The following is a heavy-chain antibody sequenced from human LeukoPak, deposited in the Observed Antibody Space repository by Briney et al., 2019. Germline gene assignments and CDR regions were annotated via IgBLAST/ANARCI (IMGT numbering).Heavy chain of an antibody. CDR1: GYTFSAYG. D-gene: IGHD6-13*01. CDR2: ISAYSGKT. CDR3: ARDSHIAGVAYYFDY. J-gene: IGHJ4*02. V-gene: IGHV1-18*01. Sequence: ASVKVSCTASGYTFSAYGISWVRQAPGQGLEWMGYISAYSGKTNYAQRLQGRVTTTTDTSTSTAYMELRSLRSDDTAVYFCARDSHIAGVAYYFDYWGQGTLVTVSS.